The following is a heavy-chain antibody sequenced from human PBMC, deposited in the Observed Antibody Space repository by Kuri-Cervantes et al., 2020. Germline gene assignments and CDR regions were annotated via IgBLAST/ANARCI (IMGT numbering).Heavy chain of an antibody. Sequence: GESLKISCAASGFTFSSYGMHWVRQAPGKGLEWVAVIWYDGSNKYYADSVKGRFTISRDNSKNTLYLQMNSLRAEDTAVYYCARGAKRITIFGVVIRSNWFDPWGQGTLVTVSS. V-gene: IGHV3-33*01. D-gene: IGHD3-3*01. CDR1: GFTFSSYG. CDR3: ARGAKRITIFGVVIRSNWFDP. CDR2: IWYDGSNK. J-gene: IGHJ5*02.